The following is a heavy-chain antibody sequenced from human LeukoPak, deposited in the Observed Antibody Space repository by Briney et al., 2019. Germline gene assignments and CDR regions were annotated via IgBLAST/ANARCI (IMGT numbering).Heavy chain of an antibody. CDR2: ISNSGSAK. CDR1: RFSFSNHS. J-gene: IGHJ4*02. CDR3: TTEGGTEYSSSWSDGGFDF. D-gene: IGHD6-13*01. V-gene: IGHV3-48*01. Sequence: GGSLRLSCAASRFSFSNHSMNWVRQAPGKGLEWVSYISNSGSAKYYAASVKGRFTISRDNGKNSLYLQMNSLRAEDTAVYYCTTEGGTEYSSSWSDGGFDFWGQGTLVTVSS.